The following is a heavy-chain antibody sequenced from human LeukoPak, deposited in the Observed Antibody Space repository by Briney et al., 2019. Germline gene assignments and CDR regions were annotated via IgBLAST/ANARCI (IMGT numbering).Heavy chain of an antibody. CDR1: GGSISRSDHY. CDR3: ARHCYGSGSNPFDY. J-gene: IGHJ4*02. V-gene: IGHV4-61*08. Sequence: SQTLSLTCSVSGGSISRSDHYWSWLRQPPGKGLEWIGDIYYTGSTNYNPSLKSRVTMSVDTSKNQFSLKVRSVTAADTAVYYCARHCYGSGSNPFDYWGQGTLVTVSS. CDR2: IYYTGST. D-gene: IGHD3-10*01.